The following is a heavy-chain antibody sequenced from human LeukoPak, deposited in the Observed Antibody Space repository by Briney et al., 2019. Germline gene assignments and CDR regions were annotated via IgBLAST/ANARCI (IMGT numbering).Heavy chain of an antibody. CDR2: IYTSGNT. V-gene: IGHV4-4*07. D-gene: IGHD3-10*01. CDR1: GGSISTYY. J-gene: IGHJ4*02. CDR3: ARQTMVRGAHFDY. Sequence: PSETLSLTCTVSGGSISTYYWTWIRQPAGKGLEWIGRIYTSGNTNYNPSLKSRVTMSVDTSKSHFSLKLSSVTAADTAVYYCARQTMVRGAHFDYWGQGTLVTVSS.